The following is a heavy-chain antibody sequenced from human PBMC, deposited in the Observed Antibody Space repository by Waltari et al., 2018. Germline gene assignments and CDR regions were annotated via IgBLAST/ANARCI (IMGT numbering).Heavy chain of an antibody. Sequence: EVQLVESGGGIGQPGGSLRLSCVASGFSFNDYWMHWVRQDPEKGLVWVSHVNHDGTHTTYADAGKGRFTVSRDNAKNTVHLQMNSLRVDDTAVYFCARDTPGDGIDYWGQGTLVTVSS. CDR2: VNHDGTHT. CDR3: ARDTPGDGIDY. J-gene: IGHJ4*02. CDR1: GFSFNDYW. D-gene: IGHD7-27*01. V-gene: IGHV3-74*01.